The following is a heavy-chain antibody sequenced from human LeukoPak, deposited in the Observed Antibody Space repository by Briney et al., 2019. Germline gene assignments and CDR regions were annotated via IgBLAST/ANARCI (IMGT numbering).Heavy chain of an antibody. CDR3: ARGRGSDGLDV. J-gene: IGHJ6*02. CDR2: MTGNGGSL. CDR1: GFTFSTYA. Sequence: PGGSLRLSCAASGFTFSTYAMSWVRQAPGKGLEWVSGMTGNGGSLYYAGSVKGRFTISRENSKKTLYVQMNSLRADDTAVYYCARGRGSDGLDVWGQGTTVTVSS. V-gene: IGHV3-23*01.